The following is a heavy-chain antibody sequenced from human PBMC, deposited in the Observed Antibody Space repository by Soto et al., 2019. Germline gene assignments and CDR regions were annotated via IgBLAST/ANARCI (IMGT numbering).Heavy chain of an antibody. V-gene: IGHV3-23*01. CDR1: GFTFSSYA. D-gene: IGHD3-3*01. CDR3: AKGFLEWLLSFDY. J-gene: IGHJ4*02. CDR2: ISGSGGST. Sequence: EVQLLESGGGLVQPGGSLRLSCAASGFTFSSYAMSWVRQAPGKGLEWVSAISGSGGSTYYADSVKGRFTISRDNSKXXXXXXXXXXXXEDTAVYYCAKGFLEWLLSFDYWGQGTLVTVSS.